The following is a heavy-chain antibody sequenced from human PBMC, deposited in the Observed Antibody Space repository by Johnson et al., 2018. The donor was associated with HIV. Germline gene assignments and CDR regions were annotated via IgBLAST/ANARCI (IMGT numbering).Heavy chain of an antibody. CDR1: AFMFSSYD. CDR3: AKDRGGGWYGDGFDI. D-gene: IGHD6-19*01. J-gene: IGHJ3*02. V-gene: IGHV3-30*18. CDR2: LSYDLRNE. Sequence: QVLLVESGGGVVQPGRSLRLSCAASAFMFSSYDMHWVRQAPGKGLEWVAILSYDLRNEDYGDSVKGRFTISRDNSKNTLYLQMNSLRAEDTAVYYCAKDRGGGWYGDGFDIWGQGTMVTVSS.